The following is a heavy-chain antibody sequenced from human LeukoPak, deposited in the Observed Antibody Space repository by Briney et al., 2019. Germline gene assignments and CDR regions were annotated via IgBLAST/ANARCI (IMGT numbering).Heavy chain of an antibody. J-gene: IGHJ4*02. CDR1: GYTFANYY. Sequence: ASVKVSCKTSGYTFANYYIHWVRQAPGQGLEWMGWINPNSGATIYPQKFQGRVTMTRDTSISTAYMELSRLISEDSAVYYCARATIVGAIPGYWGQGTLVTVSS. CDR3: ARATIVGAIPGY. CDR2: INPNSGAT. D-gene: IGHD1-26*01. V-gene: IGHV1-2*02.